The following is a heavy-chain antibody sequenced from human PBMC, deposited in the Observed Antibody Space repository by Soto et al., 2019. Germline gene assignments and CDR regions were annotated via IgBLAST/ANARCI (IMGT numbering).Heavy chain of an antibody. CDR1: GGSFSGYY. CDR2: IYHSGST. V-gene: IGHV4-34*01. Sequence: SETLSLTCAVYGGSFSGYYWSWIRQPPGKGLEWIGEIYHSGSTNYNPSLKSRVTISVDTSKNQFSLKLSSVTAADTAVYYCARQTFSGTGTLSFGYWGQGTLVTVSS. D-gene: IGHD1-7*01. CDR3: ARQTFSGTGTLSFGY. J-gene: IGHJ4*02.